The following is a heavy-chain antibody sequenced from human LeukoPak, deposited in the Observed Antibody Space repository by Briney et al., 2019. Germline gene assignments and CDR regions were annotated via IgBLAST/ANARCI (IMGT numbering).Heavy chain of an antibody. CDR3: ARASYYYDSSGYSH. Sequence: GASVKVSCKASGGTFSSYAISWVRQAPGQGLEWMGGIIPIFGTANYAQKFQGRVTITADESTSRAYMELSSLRSEDTAVYYCARASYYYDSSGYSHWGQGTLVTVSS. CDR1: GGTFSSYA. D-gene: IGHD3-22*01. V-gene: IGHV1-69*13. J-gene: IGHJ4*02. CDR2: IIPIFGTA.